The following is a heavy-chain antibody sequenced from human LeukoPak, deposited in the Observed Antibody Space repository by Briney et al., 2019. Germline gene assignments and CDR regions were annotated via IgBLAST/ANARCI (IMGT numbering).Heavy chain of an antibody. CDR1: GFTFSSYS. D-gene: IGHD1-26*01. Sequence: GGSLRLSCAASGFTFSSYSMNWVRQAPGKGLEWVSSISSSSSYIYYADSVKGRFTISRDNAKNSLYLQMNSLRAEDTAVYYCVRGWELQPPFDYWGQGTLVTVSS. CDR3: VRGWELQPPFDY. V-gene: IGHV3-21*01. CDR2: ISSSSSYI. J-gene: IGHJ4*02.